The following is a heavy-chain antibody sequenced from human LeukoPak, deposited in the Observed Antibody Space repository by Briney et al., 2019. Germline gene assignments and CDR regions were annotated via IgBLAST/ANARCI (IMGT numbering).Heavy chain of an antibody. Sequence: GASVKVSCKASGYTFTSYGISWVRQAPGQGLEWMGWISAYNGNTNYAQKFQGRVTMTRDTSISTAYMELSRLRSDDTAVYYCARDGYDFWSGYGSGSQIDYWGQGTLVTVSS. CDR3: ARDGYDFWSGYGSGSQIDY. V-gene: IGHV1-18*01. CDR1: GYTFTSYG. J-gene: IGHJ4*02. D-gene: IGHD3-3*01. CDR2: ISAYNGNT.